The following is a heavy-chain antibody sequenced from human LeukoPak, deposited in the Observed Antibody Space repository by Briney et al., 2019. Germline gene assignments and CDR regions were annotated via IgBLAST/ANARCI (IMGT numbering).Heavy chain of an antibody. CDR1: GFVFGTYA. CDR3: AAYRRRIAVAGLAY. D-gene: IGHD6-19*01. V-gene: IGHV3-30*03. CDR2: VSYDGNNQ. J-gene: IGHJ4*02. Sequence: GGSLRLSCAASGFVFGTYAMNWVRQAPGKGLEWVAFVSYDGNNQRYADSVKGRFTISRDNSKNTLFLQMDSLRAEDTAVYYCAAYRRRIAVAGLAYWGQGTLVTVSS.